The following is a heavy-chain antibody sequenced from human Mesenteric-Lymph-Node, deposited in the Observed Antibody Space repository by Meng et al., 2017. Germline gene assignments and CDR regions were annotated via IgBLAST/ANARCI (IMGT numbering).Heavy chain of an antibody. D-gene: IGHD6-19*01. CDR3: ARGNYSSGWYVYYYYYGMDV. CDR1: GYTFTSYG. Sequence: ASVKVSCKASGYTFTSYGISWVRQAPGQGLEWMGWISAYNGNTNYAQKLQGRVTMTRDTSISTAYMELSRLRSDDTAVYYCARGNYSSGWYVYYYYYGMDVWGQGTTVTVSS. J-gene: IGHJ6*02. CDR2: ISAYNGNT. V-gene: IGHV1-18*01.